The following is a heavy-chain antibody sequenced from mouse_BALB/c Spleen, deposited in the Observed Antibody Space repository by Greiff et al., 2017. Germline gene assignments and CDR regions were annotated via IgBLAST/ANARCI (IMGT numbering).Heavy chain of an antibody. J-gene: IGHJ4*01. CDR3: ARAATVEEVAMDY. V-gene: IGHV3-6*02. D-gene: IGHD1-1*01. Sequence: ESGPGLVKPSQSLSLTCSVTGYSITSGYYWNWIRQFPGNKLEWMGYISYDGSNNYNPSLKNRISITRDTSKNQFFLKLNSVTTEDTATYYCARAATVEEVAMDYWGQGTSVTVSS. CDR2: ISYDGSN. CDR1: GYSITSGYY.